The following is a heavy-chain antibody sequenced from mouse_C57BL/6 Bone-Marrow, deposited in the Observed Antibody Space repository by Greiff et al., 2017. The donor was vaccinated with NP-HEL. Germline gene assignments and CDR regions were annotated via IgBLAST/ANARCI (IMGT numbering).Heavy chain of an antibody. CDR3: ARGYYGSSYESPYAMDY. CDR2: ISDGGSYT. V-gene: IGHV5-4*03. D-gene: IGHD1-1*01. J-gene: IGHJ4*01. Sequence: EVKLMESGGGLVKPGGSLKLSCAASGFTFSSYAMSWVRQTPEKRLEWVATISDGGSYTYYPDNVKGRFTISRDNAKNNLYLQMSHLKSEDTAMYYCARGYYGSSYESPYAMDYWGQGTSVTVSS. CDR1: GFTFSSYA.